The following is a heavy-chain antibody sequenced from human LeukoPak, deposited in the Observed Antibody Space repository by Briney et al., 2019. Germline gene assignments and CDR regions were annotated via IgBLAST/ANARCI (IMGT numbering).Heavy chain of an antibody. CDR2: IYYRGST. CDR1: GGSVSSSSYY. J-gene: IGHJ6*03. V-gene: IGHV4-39*07. Sequence: SETLSLTCTVSGGSVSSSSYYWGWIRQPPGKGLEWIGNIYYRGSTYYNPSLKSRVTISVDTSENQFSLKLSSVTAADTAVYFCARMYYYYYYMDVWGKGTTVTVSS. CDR3: ARMYYYYYYMDV.